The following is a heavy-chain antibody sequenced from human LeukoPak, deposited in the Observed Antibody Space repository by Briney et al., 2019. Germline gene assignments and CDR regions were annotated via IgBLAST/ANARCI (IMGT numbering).Heavy chain of an antibody. D-gene: IGHD2-21*02. CDR1: GYTFTSYG. J-gene: IGHJ4*02. V-gene: IGHV1-18*04. CDR3: ARVRGTALTAYPGYFDY. CDR2: ISIYTGNI. Sequence: ASVKVSCKASGYTFTSYGISWVRQAPGQGLEWLGWISIYTGNIKYGEKFQGRATMTRDTSTSTAYMEVRSLTSDDTAVYYCARVRGTALTAYPGYFDYWGQGTLVTVSS.